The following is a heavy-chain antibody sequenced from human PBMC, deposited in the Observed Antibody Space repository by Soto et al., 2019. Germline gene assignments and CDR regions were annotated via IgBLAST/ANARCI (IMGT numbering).Heavy chain of an antibody. Sequence: GGSLRLSCAASGFTFSDYYMSWIRQAPGKGLEWVSYISSSGSTIYYADSVKGRFTTPRDNAKNSLYLQMNSLRAEDTAVYYCARVRPMLDWLSAYYYYYYMDVWGKGTTVTVSS. CDR3: ARVRPMLDWLSAYYYYYYMDV. CDR2: ISSSGSTI. D-gene: IGHD3-3*01. CDR1: GFTFSDYY. V-gene: IGHV3-11*01. J-gene: IGHJ6*03.